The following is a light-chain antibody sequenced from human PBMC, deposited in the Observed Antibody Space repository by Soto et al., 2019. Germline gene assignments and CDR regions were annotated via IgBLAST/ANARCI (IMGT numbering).Light chain of an antibody. CDR2: DAS. CDR3: QHRGNWHS. V-gene: IGKV3-11*01. J-gene: IGKJ3*01. CDR1: QSVSGY. Sequence: EIVLTQSPATLSLSPGERATLSCRASQSVSGYLAWYQQKPGQAPRLLIYDASNSATGIPARFSGSGSGTNFPLPLRRLEPEHFAVYYCQHRGNWHSFGPGTKVDIK.